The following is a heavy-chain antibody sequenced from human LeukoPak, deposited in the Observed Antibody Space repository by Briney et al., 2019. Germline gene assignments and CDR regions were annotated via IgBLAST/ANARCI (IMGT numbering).Heavy chain of an antibody. CDR1: GYTFTSYG. Sequence: GASVTVSCKASGYTFTSYGISWVRQAPGQGLEWMGVIITSGGTTNYAQKFQGRVTMTRDTSTSTVYMDLSSLRSEDTAMYYCARDLSHRYYHSTGYAFDYWGQGTLVTVSS. V-gene: IGHV1-46*01. CDR3: ARDLSHRYYHSTGYAFDY. CDR2: IITSGGTT. J-gene: IGHJ4*02. D-gene: IGHD3-22*01.